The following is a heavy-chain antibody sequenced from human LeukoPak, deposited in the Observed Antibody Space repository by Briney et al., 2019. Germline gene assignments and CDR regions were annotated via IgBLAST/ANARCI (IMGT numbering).Heavy chain of an antibody. J-gene: IGHJ4*02. D-gene: IGHD1-26*01. Sequence: GRSLRLSCAASGFTFSDYYTSWVRHAPGKGLEWVANIKQDGSVKSYVDSVKGRFTISIDNAENSLYLQMNSLRAEDTAVYFCARDREVGATIHDYWGQGTLVTVSS. CDR1: GFTFSDYY. V-gene: IGHV3-7*01. CDR3: ARDREVGATIHDY. CDR2: IKQDGSVK.